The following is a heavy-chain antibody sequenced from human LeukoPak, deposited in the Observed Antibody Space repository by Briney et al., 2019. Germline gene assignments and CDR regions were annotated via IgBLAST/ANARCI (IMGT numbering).Heavy chain of an antibody. CDR3: AKVPDGYSYGLDY. D-gene: IGHD5-18*01. Sequence: PGGSLRPSCAASGFTFSSAMSWVRQAPGKGLDWVSVISASGDTTYYADSVKGRFTISRDNSKNTLYLQMNSLRAEDTAVYYCAKVPDGYSYGLDYWGQGTLVTVSS. V-gene: IGHV3-23*01. CDR1: GFTFSSA. J-gene: IGHJ4*02. CDR2: ISASGDTT.